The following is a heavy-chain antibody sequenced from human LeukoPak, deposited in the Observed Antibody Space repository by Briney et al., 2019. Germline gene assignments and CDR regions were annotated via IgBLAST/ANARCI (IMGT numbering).Heavy chain of an antibody. V-gene: IGHV5-51*01. D-gene: IGHD3-10*01. CDR1: GYSFTSYW. CDR2: IYPGDSDT. CDR3: ARRVTMVRGVYYFDY. Sequence: GESLKISCKGSGYSFTSYWIGWVRQMPGKGLEWMRIIYPGDSDTRYSPSFQGQVTISADKSISTAYLQRSSLKASDTAMYYCARRVTMVRGVYYFDYWGQGTLVTVSS. J-gene: IGHJ4*02.